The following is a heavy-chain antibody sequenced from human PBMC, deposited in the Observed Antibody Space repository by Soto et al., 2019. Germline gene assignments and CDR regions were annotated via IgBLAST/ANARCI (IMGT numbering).Heavy chain of an antibody. CDR3: ARSDFWSGYSIDAFDI. D-gene: IGHD3-3*01. CDR2: IYYSGST. Sequence: SLPLSLTCTVSGVSISNYYWIWLRQPPGKGLEWIGYIYYSGSTNYNPSLKSRVTISVDTSKNQFSLKLSSVTAADTAVYYCARSDFWSGYSIDAFDIWGQGTMVTVSS. J-gene: IGHJ3*02. V-gene: IGHV4-59*08. CDR1: GVSISNYY.